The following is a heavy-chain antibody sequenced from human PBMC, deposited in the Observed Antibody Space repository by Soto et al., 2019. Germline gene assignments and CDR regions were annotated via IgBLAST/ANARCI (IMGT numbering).Heavy chain of an antibody. Sequence: QVQLVQSGAEVKKPGASVRVSCKASGYPFSTYDISWVRQATGQGLEWLGWMNPNSGNTGYAQKFQGRVTMTRDTSISTDYMEMSNLRSEDTATYYCARTLSGYYGYWGQGTLVTVSS. D-gene: IGHD5-12*01. J-gene: IGHJ4*02. CDR2: MNPNSGNT. CDR1: GYPFSTYD. CDR3: ARTLSGYYGY. V-gene: IGHV1-8*01.